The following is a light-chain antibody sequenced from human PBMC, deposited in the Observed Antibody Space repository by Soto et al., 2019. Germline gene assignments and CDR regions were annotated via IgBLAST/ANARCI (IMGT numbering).Light chain of an antibody. CDR1: SSDVGGYNF. V-gene: IGLV2-14*01. CDR2: DVT. J-gene: IGLJ1*01. Sequence: QSVLTQSRSVSGSPGQSVTISCTGTSSDVGGYNFVSWFQQDPGKAPKLMIYDVTNRPSGVSNRFSGSKSGNTASLTISGLQAEDEADYYCSSFTSSITYVFGTGTKVTVL. CDR3: SSFTSSITYV.